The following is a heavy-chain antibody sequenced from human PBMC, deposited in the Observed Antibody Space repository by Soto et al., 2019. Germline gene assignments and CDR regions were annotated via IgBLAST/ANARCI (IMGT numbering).Heavy chain of an antibody. J-gene: IGHJ6*02. Sequence: GGSLRLSCAAPGFTFSSYSMNWFRLALGKGLEWVSSISSSSSYIYYADSAKGRFTISRDNAKNSLYLQMNSLRAEDTAVYYCARTVVVLGDYYYYGMDVWGQGITVTVS. V-gene: IGHV3-21*01. CDR2: ISSSSSYI. D-gene: IGHD2-15*01. CDR1: GFTFSSYS. CDR3: ARTVVVLGDYYYYGMDV.